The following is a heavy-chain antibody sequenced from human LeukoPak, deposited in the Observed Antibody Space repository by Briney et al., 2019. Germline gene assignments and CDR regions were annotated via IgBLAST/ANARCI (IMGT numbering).Heavy chain of an antibody. CDR1: GFTVSNNY. CDR3: ARDPPYYYDSSGYRPV. CDR2: IYSGGST. Sequence: GGSLRLSCAASGFTVSNNYMSWVRQAPGKGLEWVSVIYSGGSTYYADSVKGRFTISRDNSKNTLYLQMNSLRAEDTAVYYCARDPPYYYDSSGYRPVWGQGTLVTVSS. J-gene: IGHJ4*02. D-gene: IGHD3-22*01. V-gene: IGHV3-66*01.